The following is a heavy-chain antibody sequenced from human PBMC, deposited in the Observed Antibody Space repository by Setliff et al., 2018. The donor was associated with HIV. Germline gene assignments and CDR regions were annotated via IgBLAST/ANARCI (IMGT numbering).Heavy chain of an antibody. J-gene: IGHJ4*02. Sequence: GGSLRLSCAVSGFTFSNYVINWVRQAPGKGLEWISGISGSGVNSYYADSVKGRFTISRDNSKNTVYLQMNSLRAEDTAVYYCAKTSNTGYLFCSDYWGQGTLVTVSS. CDR3: AKTSNTGYLFCSDY. V-gene: IGHV3-23*01. CDR2: ISGSGVNS. CDR1: GFTFSNYV. D-gene: IGHD3-9*01.